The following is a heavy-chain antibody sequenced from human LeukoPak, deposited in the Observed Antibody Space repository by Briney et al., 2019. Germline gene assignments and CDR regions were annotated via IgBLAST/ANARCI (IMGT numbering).Heavy chain of an antibody. CDR3: ARDGDSGGYIASFDY. Sequence: GGSLRLSCAASGFTFSSYSMNWVRQAPGKGLEWVSSISSSSSYIYYADSVKGRFTISRDNAKNSLYLQMNSLRAEDTAVYYCARDGDSGGYIASFDYWGQGTLVTVSS. V-gene: IGHV3-21*01. CDR2: ISSSSSYI. CDR1: GFTFSSYS. D-gene: IGHD1-26*01. J-gene: IGHJ4*02.